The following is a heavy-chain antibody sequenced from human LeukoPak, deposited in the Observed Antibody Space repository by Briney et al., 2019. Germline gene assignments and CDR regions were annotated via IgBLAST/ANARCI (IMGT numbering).Heavy chain of an antibody. CDR2: IKRDGSEK. CDR3: ARAPLGRYCSGGSCYSSSGAVDF. J-gene: IGHJ3*01. CDR1: GFTFSSYW. D-gene: IGHD2-15*01. V-gene: IGHV3-7*01. Sequence: GGSLRLSCAASGFTFSSYWMSWVRQAPGEGPEWVANIKRDGSEKYYVDSVRGRFTISRDNAKNSLYLQMNSLRAEDTAVYYCARAPLGRYCSGGSCYSSSGAVDFWGQGTMVTVSS.